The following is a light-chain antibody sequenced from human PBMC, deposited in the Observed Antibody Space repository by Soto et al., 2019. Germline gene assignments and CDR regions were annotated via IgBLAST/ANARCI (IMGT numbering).Light chain of an antibody. J-gene: IGKJ4*01. V-gene: IGKV1-39*01. CDR2: DAS. CDR3: QQNYITPPFT. CDR1: QTPFTF. Sequence: DIQITQSPTPLFASVGDRVNNTCRASQTPFTFLNWYQHKPGKAPKLLVYDASTLQSGVPSRFSASGSGTDFTLTISNLQPEDFATYYCQQNYITPPFTFGGGTKVE.